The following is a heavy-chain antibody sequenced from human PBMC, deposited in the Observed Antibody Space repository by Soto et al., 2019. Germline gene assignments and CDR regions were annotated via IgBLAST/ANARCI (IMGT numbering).Heavy chain of an antibody. Sequence: GGSLRLSCAASGFTFRNFAMSWVRQAPGKGLEWVSTISGNGGSTYSVDSVKGRFTISRDNSKNTLYLQMSSLRVDDTAVYYCANLGYCSGSNCPIQHWGQGTLVTVSS. CDR1: GFTFRNFA. V-gene: IGHV3-23*01. CDR3: ANLGYCSGSNCPIQH. J-gene: IGHJ1*01. D-gene: IGHD2-15*01. CDR2: ISGNGGST.